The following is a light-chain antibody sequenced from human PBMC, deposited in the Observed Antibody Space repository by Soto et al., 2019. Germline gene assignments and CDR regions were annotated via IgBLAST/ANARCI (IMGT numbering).Light chain of an antibody. Sequence: QSALTQPASVSGSPGQSITISCTGTSSDVGGYNYVSWCQQHPGKAPKLMIYDVSNRPLGVSNRFSGSKSGNTDSLTISGLQAEDEADYCSSYTSSSTLVVFGTGTKLTVL. CDR2: DVS. CDR3: SSYTSSSTLVV. J-gene: IGLJ1*01. CDR1: SSDVGGYNY. V-gene: IGLV2-14*01.